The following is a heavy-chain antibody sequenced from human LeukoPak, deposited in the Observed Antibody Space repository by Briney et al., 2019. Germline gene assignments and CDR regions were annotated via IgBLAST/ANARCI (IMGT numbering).Heavy chain of an antibody. V-gene: IGHV3-7*04. D-gene: IGHD3-22*01. CDR1: GFTFGSYW. Sequence: GGSLRLSCVASGFTFGSYWMSWVRQAPGKGLEWVANIKQDRSQQYYVDSVKGRFTISKDYARNSVYLEMSGLRAEDTAVYYCARVLHKRNYDSSTYYGYWGQGTLVTVSS. CDR3: ARVLHKRNYDSSTYYGY. CDR2: IKQDRSQQ. J-gene: IGHJ4*02.